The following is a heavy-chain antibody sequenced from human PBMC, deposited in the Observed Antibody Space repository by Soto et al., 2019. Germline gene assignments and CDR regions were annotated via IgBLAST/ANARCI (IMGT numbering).Heavy chain of an antibody. J-gene: IGHJ5*02. CDR3: AVDVDPAMVTLDWFDP. CDR2: ISSSSSYI. V-gene: IGHV3-21*04. Sequence: PGGSLRLSCAASGFTFSSYSMNWVRQAPGKGLEGVSSISSSSSYIYYADSVKGRFTISRDNAKNSLYLQMNTLRAEDRAVYYCAVDVDPAMVTLDWFDPWGQGTLVTVSS. CDR1: GFTFSSYS. D-gene: IGHD5-18*01.